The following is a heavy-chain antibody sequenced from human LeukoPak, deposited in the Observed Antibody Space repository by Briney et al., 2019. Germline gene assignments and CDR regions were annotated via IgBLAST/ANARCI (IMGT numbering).Heavy chain of an antibody. V-gene: IGHV4-31*03. J-gene: IGHJ6*02. D-gene: IGHD6-13*01. Sequence: NPSETLSLTCTVSGXSISSGGYYWSWIRQHPGKGLEWIGYIYYSGSTYYNPSLKSRVTISVDTSKNQFSLKLSSVAAADTAVYYCARDHSSSWYPDPGSVDYYYYYGMDVWGQGTTVTVSS. CDR1: GXSISSGGYY. CDR2: IYYSGST. CDR3: ARDHSSSWYPDPGSVDYYYYYGMDV.